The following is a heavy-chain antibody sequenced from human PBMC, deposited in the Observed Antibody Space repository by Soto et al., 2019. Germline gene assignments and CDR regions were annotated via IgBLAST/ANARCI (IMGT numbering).Heavy chain of an antibody. CDR2: CHYIENT. CDR3: ARLGGYCSSSSCYGYYGMDV. J-gene: IGHJ6*02. CDR1: GGSISSGPYS. Sequence: QLQLQESGPGLVKPSETLSLTCTVSGGSISSGPYSWGWIRQPPGEGLEWIGTCHYIENTYYNPSLESRVTISVETSKNHFSLKVTSVTVADTAVYYCARLGGYCSSSSCYGYYGMDVWGQGTTVTVSS. V-gene: IGHV4-39*01. D-gene: IGHD2-2*01.